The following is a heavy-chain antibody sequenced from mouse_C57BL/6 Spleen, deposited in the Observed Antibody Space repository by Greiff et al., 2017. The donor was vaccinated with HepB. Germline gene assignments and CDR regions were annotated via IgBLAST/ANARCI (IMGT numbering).Heavy chain of an antibody. D-gene: IGHD1-1*01. V-gene: IGHV2-9-1*01. CDR2: IWTGGGT. CDR1: GFSLTSYA. Sequence: VKLVESGPGLVAPSQSLSITCTVSGFSLTSYAISWVRQPPGKGLEWLGVIWTGGGTNYNSALKSRLSISKDNSKSQVFLKMNSLQTDDTARYYCARKGSRASYYAMDYWGQGTSVTVSS. CDR3: ARKGSRASYYAMDY. J-gene: IGHJ4*01.